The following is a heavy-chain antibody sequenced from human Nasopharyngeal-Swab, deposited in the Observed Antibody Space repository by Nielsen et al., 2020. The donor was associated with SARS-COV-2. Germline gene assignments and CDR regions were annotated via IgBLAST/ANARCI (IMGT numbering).Heavy chain of an antibody. Sequence: GESLKISCAASRSAFRSYAMHWVRQSPGKGLEWVTVISYDGSTQYYADSVKGRFSISRDNSKNTVYLQMNSLRPEDTAVYYCARDGGYCGGDCYRAFDYWGQGSLGTVSS. V-gene: IGHV3-30-3*01. CDR2: ISYDGSTQ. D-gene: IGHD2-21*02. CDR1: RSAFRSYA. J-gene: IGHJ4*02. CDR3: ARDGGYCGGDCYRAFDY.